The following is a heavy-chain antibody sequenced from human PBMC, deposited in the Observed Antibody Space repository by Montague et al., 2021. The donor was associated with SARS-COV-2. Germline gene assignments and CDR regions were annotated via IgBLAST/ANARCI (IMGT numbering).Heavy chain of an antibody. CDR3: ARFPTSYYYDSKAAPATPDAFDI. D-gene: IGHD3-22*01. Sequence: SETLFLTCTVSGGSISSSSYYWGWIRQPPGKGLEWIGSIYYSGSTYYNPSLKSRVTISVDTSKNQLSLKLSSVTAADTAVYYCARFPTSYYYDSKAAPATPDAFDIWGQGTMVTVSS. J-gene: IGHJ3*02. CDR1: GGSISSSSYY. CDR2: IYYSGST. V-gene: IGHV4-39*01.